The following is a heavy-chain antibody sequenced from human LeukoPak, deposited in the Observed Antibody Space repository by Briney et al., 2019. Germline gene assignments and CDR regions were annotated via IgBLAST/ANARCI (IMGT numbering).Heavy chain of an antibody. CDR2: ISGSDGNT. CDR1: GFTFRSYA. Sequence: GGSLRLSCAASGFTFRSYAMNWVRQAPGEGLEWVSAISGSDGNTYYADSVKGRFTISRDNSKNTLFLQMNSLRDEDTAVYYCTRVYLERLTAGYFDHWGQGTLVTVSP. J-gene: IGHJ4*02. D-gene: IGHD2-8*01. V-gene: IGHV3-23*01. CDR3: TRVYLERLTAGYFDH.